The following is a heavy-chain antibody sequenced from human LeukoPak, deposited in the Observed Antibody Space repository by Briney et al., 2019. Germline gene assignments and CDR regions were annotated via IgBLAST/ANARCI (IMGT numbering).Heavy chain of an antibody. CDR1: GGSFSGYY. J-gene: IGHJ4*02. CDR3: AGGTYYYGSGSYSHDY. CDR2: INHSGST. Sequence: PSETLSLTCAVYGGSFSGYYWSWIRQPPGKGLEWIGEINHSGSTNYNPSLVSRVTIAVDTSKNQFSLKLSSVTAADTAVYYCAGGTYYYGSGSYSHDYWGQGTLVTVSS. D-gene: IGHD3-10*01. V-gene: IGHV4-34*01.